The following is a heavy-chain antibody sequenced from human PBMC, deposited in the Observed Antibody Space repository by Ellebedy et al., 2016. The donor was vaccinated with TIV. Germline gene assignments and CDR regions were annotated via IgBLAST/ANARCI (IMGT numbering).Heavy chain of an antibody. V-gene: IGHV3-7*01. D-gene: IGHD6-19*01. Sequence: GGSLRLXXAASGFTFSSYAMHWVRQAPGKGLEWVANIKQDGSEKYYVDSVKGRFTISRDNAKNSLYLQMNSLRAEDTAVYYCARDRASSGWYRAGDAFDIWGQGTMVTVSS. J-gene: IGHJ3*02. CDR3: ARDRASSGWYRAGDAFDI. CDR2: IKQDGSEK. CDR1: GFTFSSYA.